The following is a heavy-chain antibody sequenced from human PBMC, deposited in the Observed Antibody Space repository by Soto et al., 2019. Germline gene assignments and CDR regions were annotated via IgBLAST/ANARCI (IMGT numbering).Heavy chain of an antibody. D-gene: IGHD2-15*01. CDR2: ISSSSSTI. CDR3: AGDNQSVVVVPCDY. CDR1: GCTFSSYS. Sequence: EVQLVESGGGLVQPGGSLRLSCAASGCTFSSYSMNWVRQAPGKGLEWVSYISSSSSTIYYADSVKGRFTISSDNAKNSLYLQMNSLRAEDTAVYYCAGDNQSVVVVPCDYWGQGTLVTVSS. V-gene: IGHV3-48*01. J-gene: IGHJ4*02.